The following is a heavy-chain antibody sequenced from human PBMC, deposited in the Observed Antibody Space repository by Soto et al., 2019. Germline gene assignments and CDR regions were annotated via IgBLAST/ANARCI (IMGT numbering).Heavy chain of an antibody. CDR3: ASYYGGNRAFDI. V-gene: IGHV3-21*01. D-gene: IGHD4-17*01. Sequence: GGSLRLSCAASGFTFSSYSMNWVRQAPGKGLEWVSSISSSSSYIYYADSVKGRFTISRDNAKNSLYLQMNSLRAEDTAVYYCASYYGGNRAFDIWGQGTTVTVSS. CDR1: GFTFSSYS. J-gene: IGHJ3*02. CDR2: ISSSSSYI.